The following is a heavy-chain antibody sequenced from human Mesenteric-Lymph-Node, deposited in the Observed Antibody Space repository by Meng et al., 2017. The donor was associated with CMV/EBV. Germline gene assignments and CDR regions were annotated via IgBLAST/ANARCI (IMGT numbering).Heavy chain of an antibody. J-gene: IGHJ4*02. V-gene: IGHV4-34*01. D-gene: IGHD6-6*01. CDR2: INHSGSS. CDR3: ARAGIWHSSSSEFDS. Sequence: GGSVSGYFWSWIRQSPGKGLEWSGEINHSGSSNYNPSLKSRVTISVDTSKNQFSLKLTSLTAADTAVYYCARAGIWHSSSSEFDSWGQGTLVTVSS. CDR1: GGSVSGYF.